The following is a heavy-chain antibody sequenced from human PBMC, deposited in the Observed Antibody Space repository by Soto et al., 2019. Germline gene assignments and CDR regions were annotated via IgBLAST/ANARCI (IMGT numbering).Heavy chain of an antibody. D-gene: IGHD5-18*01. Sequence: GLEWVSYISGSGATKYYADSVKGRFTISRDNARNSLYLQMSSLSDEDTAVYYCARAIRGFSYVVDSWGQGTRVTVSS. J-gene: IGHJ4*02. V-gene: IGHV3-48*02. CDR3: ARAIRGFSYVVDS. CDR2: ISGSGATK.